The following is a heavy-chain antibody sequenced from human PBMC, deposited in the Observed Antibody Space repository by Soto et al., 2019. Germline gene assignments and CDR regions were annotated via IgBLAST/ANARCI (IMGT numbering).Heavy chain of an antibody. Sequence: QVQLVESGGGVVQPGRSLRLSCAASGLTFSNYGMHWVRQAPGKGLEWVAVISYDGSNKYYADSVKGRFTISRDNSKNTQYLQMNRLRAEDTAVYYCANAPNFNWLSHFDYWGQGTLVTVSS. J-gene: IGHJ4*02. V-gene: IGHV3-30*18. CDR2: ISYDGSNK. CDR3: ANAPNFNWLSHFDY. CDR1: GLTFSNYG. D-gene: IGHD3-9*01.